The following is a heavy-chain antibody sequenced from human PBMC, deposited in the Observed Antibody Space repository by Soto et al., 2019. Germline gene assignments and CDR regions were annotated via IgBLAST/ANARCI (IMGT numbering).Heavy chain of an antibody. CDR2: ISYDGSNK. J-gene: IGHJ6*02. CDR3: AKDSSWFWELLYYYYGMDV. V-gene: IGHV3-30*18. CDR1: GFTFSSYG. D-gene: IGHD3-10*01. Sequence: QVQLVESGGGVVQPGRSLRLSCAASGFTFSSYGMHWVRQAPGKGLEWVAVISYDGSNKYYADSVKGRFTISRDNSKNTLYLQKNSLRAEDTAVYYCAKDSSWFWELLYYYYGMDVWGQGTTVTVSS.